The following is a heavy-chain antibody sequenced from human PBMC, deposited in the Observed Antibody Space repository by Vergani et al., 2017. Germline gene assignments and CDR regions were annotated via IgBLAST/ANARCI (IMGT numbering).Heavy chain of an antibody. D-gene: IGHD5-12*01. CDR2: VYRDGSA. V-gene: IGHV4-38-2*01. CDR1: GDSIDIGYY. CDR3: ARLSGSGFSAGPEY. Sequence: QVQLQESGPRQVRPSETLSLSCAVSGDSIDIGYYWAWIRQSPEKGLEGIATVYRDGSAYFNPSLQNRVTISVDKAQNHFSLELHSATASDTAVYYCARLSGSGFSAGPEYWGPGTLVTVSS. J-gene: IGHJ4*02.